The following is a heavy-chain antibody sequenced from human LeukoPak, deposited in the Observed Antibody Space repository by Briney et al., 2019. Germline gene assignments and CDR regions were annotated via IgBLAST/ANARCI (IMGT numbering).Heavy chain of an antibody. CDR3: ARGTTGGFDY. CDR2: ISSSSSYI. Sequence: RGALRLSCAASGFTFSGYSMNCVREAPGKGLGWVSSISSSSSYIYYEDSVKGRFTISRDNAKNSLYLQMNSLRAEDTAVYYCARGTTGGFDYWGQGTLVTVSS. CDR1: GFTFSGYS. J-gene: IGHJ4*02. V-gene: IGHV3-21*01. D-gene: IGHD2/OR15-2a*01.